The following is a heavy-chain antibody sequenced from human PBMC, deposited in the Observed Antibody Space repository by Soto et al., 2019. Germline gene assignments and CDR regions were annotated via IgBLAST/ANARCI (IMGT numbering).Heavy chain of an antibody. CDR1: GFTFSSYW. J-gene: IGHJ4*02. V-gene: IGHV3-74*01. D-gene: IGHD3-22*01. CDR3: ARDPTYFYDSSGYYDY. Sequence: PGGSLRLSCAASGFTFSSYWMHWVRQAPGKGLVWVSRINSDGSSTSYADYVKGRFTISRDNAKNTLYLQMNCLRAEDTVVYYCARDPTYFYDSSGYYDYWGQGTLVTVSS. CDR2: INSDGSST.